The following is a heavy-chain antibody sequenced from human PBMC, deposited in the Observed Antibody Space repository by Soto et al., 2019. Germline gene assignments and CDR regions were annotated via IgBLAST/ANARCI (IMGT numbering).Heavy chain of an antibody. J-gene: IGHJ3*02. Sequence: SETLSLTCTVSGGSISSYYWSWIRQPAGKGLEWIGRIYTSGSTNYNPSLKSRVTMSVDTSKNQFSLKLSSVTAADTAVYYCARDLGASSSWYQDAFDIWGQGTMVTVS. CDR2: IYTSGST. CDR3: ARDLGASSSWYQDAFDI. CDR1: GGSISSYY. V-gene: IGHV4-4*07. D-gene: IGHD6-13*01.